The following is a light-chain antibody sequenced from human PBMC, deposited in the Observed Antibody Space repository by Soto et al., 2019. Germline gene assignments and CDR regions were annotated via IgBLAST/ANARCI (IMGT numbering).Light chain of an antibody. CDR3: QSQDGSLSVSV. V-gene: IGLV1-40*01. CDR1: NSNIGAGYD. J-gene: IGLJ3*02. CDR2: GNN. Sequence: QSVLTQPPSVSGAPGQRVTISCTGSNSNIGAGYDVHWYQQLPRIAPKLLIYGNNIRPSGVPDRFSGSKFATSAYLTISGLQAEDDAEYSCQSQDGSLSVSVFGGGTKLTVL.